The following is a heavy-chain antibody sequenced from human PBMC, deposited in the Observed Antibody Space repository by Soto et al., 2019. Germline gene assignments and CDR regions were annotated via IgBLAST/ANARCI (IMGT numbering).Heavy chain of an antibody. CDR1: GDSISNYY. CDR3: ARMGPNDYYYGMDV. Sequence: SATLSLTCTVSGDSISNYYWSWIRQPPGKGLEWIGYIYYTGSTNYNPSLKSRVTISVDRSKNQFSLNLSSVTAADTAVYYCARMGPNDYYYGMDVWGQGTTVTVSS. CDR2: IYYTGST. V-gene: IGHV4-59*12. J-gene: IGHJ6*02.